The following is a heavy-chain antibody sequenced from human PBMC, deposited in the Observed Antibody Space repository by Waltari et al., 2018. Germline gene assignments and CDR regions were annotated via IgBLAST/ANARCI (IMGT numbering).Heavy chain of an antibody. V-gene: IGHV4-38-2*01. CDR3: ARAHGSGSSSYYYMDV. Sequence: QVQLQESGPGLVKPSETLSLTCAVSGYSISSGYYWGWIRQPPGKGLEWIGSIYHSGSTYDNPSRKSRVTISVDTSKNQFSLKLSSVTAADTAVYYCARAHGSGSSSYYYMDVWGKGTTVTVSS. J-gene: IGHJ6*03. CDR1: GYSISSGYY. D-gene: IGHD3-10*01. CDR2: IYHSGST.